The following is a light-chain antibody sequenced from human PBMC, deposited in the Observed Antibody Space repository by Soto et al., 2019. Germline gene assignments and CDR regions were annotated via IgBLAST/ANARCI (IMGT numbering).Light chain of an antibody. CDR1: QSISSW. CDR3: QQYNSYWT. J-gene: IGKJ1*01. V-gene: IGKV1-5*01. Sequence: LQITPSPSTLSASVGDRVTITFRASQSISSWLAWYQQKPGKAPKLLIYDASSLESGVPSRFSGSGSGTEFTLTISSLQPDDFATYYCQQYNSYWTFGQGTKVDIK. CDR2: DAS.